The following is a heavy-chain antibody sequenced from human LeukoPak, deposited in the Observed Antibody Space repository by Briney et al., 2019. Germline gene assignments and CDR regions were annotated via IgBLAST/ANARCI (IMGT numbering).Heavy chain of an antibody. CDR2: ISWNSGSI. V-gene: IGHV3-9*01. CDR3: VRGDLLY. Sequence: PGGSLRLSCAASGFTFDDYAMHWVRQAPGKGLGWVSGISWNSGSIGYADSAKGRFTISRDNAKNSLYLQMNSLRAEDTAVYYCVRGDLLYWGQGTLVTVSS. J-gene: IGHJ4*02. D-gene: IGHD2-15*01. CDR1: GFTFDDYA.